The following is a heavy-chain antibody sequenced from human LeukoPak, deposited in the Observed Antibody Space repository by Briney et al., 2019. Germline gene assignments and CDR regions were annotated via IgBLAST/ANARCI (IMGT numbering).Heavy chain of an antibody. V-gene: IGHV4-34*01. D-gene: IGHD3-22*01. Sequence: SETLSLTCAVYGGSFSGYYWSWIRQAPGKGLEWIGEINHSGSTNYNPSLKSRVTISVDTSKNQFSLKLSSVTAADTAVYYCAASSGYYYFLFDIWGQGTMVTVSS. CDR1: GGSFSGYY. CDR2: INHSGST. CDR3: AASSGYYYFLFDI. J-gene: IGHJ3*02.